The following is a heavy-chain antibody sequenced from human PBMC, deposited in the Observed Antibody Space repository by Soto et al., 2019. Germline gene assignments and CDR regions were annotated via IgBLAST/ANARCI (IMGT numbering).Heavy chain of an antibody. V-gene: IGHV3-23*01. Sequence: GGLKRLSKTASEFNWRNFGVSWVCKDTGKGLDWVSAISGSGGSTYSADSVKGRFTISRDNSKNTLYLQMSSLRAEDTAVYYCARGFSAGKGSPPDFWGQGALVTVSS. CDR3: ARGFSAGKGSPPDF. J-gene: IGHJ4*02. CDR2: ISGSGGST. D-gene: IGHD6-13*01. CDR1: EFNWRNFG.